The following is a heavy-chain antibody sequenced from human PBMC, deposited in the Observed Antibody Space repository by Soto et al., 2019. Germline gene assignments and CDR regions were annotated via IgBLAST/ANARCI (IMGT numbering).Heavy chain of an antibody. V-gene: IGHV4-39*01. CDR3: ARHGGPDFWSGYFLSPFDY. J-gene: IGHJ4*02. CDR1: GVSISSSSYY. D-gene: IGHD3-3*01. Sequence: SETLSLTCTVSGVSISSSSYYWGWIRQPPGKGLEWIGSIYYSGSTYYNPSLKSRVTISVDTSKNQFSLKLSSVTAADTAVYYCARHGGPDFWSGYFLSPFDYWGQGTLVTVS. CDR2: IYYSGST.